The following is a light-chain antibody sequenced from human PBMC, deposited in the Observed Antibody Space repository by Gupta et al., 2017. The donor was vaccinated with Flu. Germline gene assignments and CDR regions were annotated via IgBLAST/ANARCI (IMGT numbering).Light chain of an antibody. CDR2: AAS. CDR3: QQVNSYPYT. Sequence: PSFRSASIGDRVTITCRASQSISSYLAWYQQEPGKAPKLLIYAASTLQSGVPSRFSGSKSGREFTLTISSLRPEDFATYYCQQVNSYPYTFGQGTKLGIK. V-gene: IGKV1-9*01. J-gene: IGKJ2*01. CDR1: QSISSY.